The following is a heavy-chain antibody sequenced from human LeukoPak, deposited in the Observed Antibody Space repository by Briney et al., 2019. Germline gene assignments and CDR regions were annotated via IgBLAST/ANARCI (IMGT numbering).Heavy chain of an antibody. CDR2: ISGSGVST. CDR3: AKDHTTVVAKTFDM. V-gene: IGHV3-23*01. CDR1: GFTFSDYY. D-gene: IGHD4-23*01. Sequence: GGSLRLSCAASGFTFSDYYMSWIRQAPGKGLEWVSAISGSGVSTYYADSVKGRFTISRDNSKNTLYLQMNSLRAEDTAVYYCAKDHTTVVAKTFDMWGQGTMVTVSS. J-gene: IGHJ3*02.